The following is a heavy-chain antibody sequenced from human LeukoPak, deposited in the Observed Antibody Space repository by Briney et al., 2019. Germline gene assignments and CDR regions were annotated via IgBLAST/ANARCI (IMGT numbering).Heavy chain of an antibody. J-gene: IGHJ5*02. CDR1: GFTFSSYA. CDR2: ISGSGGST. V-gene: IGHV3-23*01. Sequence: LPGGSLRLSCAASGFTFSSYAMSWVRQAPGKGLERVSAISGSGGSTYYADSVKGRFTISRDNSKNTLYLQMNSLRAEDTAVYYCAKVVKGGYPHEPFDPWGQGTLVTVSS. D-gene: IGHD3-22*01. CDR3: AKVVKGGYPHEPFDP.